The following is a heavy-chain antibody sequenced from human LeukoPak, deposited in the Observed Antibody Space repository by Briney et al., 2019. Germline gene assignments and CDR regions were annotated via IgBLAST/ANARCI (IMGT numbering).Heavy chain of an antibody. CDR2: ISDHGKSR. Sequence: TGGSLRLSCAASGFISSNYEMNWVRQTPGKGLEWVSYISDHGKSRNYVDSVKGRFAISRDNAKNSLYLQMYSLRAEDTAVYYCARGFELITFGGAIGKLNWFDSWGQGTLVTVSS. CDR1: GFISSNYE. J-gene: IGHJ5*01. V-gene: IGHV3-48*03. CDR3: ARGFELITFGGAIGKLNWFDS. D-gene: IGHD3-16*02.